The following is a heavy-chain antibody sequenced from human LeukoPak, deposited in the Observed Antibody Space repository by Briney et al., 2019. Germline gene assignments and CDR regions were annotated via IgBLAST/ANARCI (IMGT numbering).Heavy chain of an antibody. V-gene: IGHV3-23*01. D-gene: IGHD4-17*01. CDR3: AKARYGDYVAPVGGPFDY. CDR1: GFTFGSYA. CDR2: ISGSGGST. Sequence: GGSLRLSCAASGFTFGSYAMSWVRQAPGKGLEWVSAISGSGGSTYYADSVKGRFTISRDNSKNTLYLQMNSLRAEDTAVYYCAKARYGDYVAPVGGPFDYWGQGTLVTVSS. J-gene: IGHJ4*02.